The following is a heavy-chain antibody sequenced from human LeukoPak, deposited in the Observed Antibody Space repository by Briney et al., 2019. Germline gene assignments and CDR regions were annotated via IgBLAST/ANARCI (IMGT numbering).Heavy chain of an antibody. J-gene: IGHJ3*02. CDR1: CFTFNKYA. CDR2: ITNSGGDT. V-gene: IGHV3-23*01. D-gene: IGHD3-10*01. Sequence: GGSLRLSCAPSCFTFNKYAMSWVRQPPGKGLEWVSSITNSGGDTYHADSVKGRFTISRDNSKHTLYLQMNSLRAEDTAVYYCAKRTGDAFDIWGQGTMVTVSS. CDR3: AKRTGDAFDI.